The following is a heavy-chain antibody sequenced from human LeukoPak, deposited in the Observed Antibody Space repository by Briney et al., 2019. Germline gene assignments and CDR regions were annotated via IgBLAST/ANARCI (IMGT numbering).Heavy chain of an antibody. V-gene: IGHV1-2*02. CDR3: ARAPSQFYDSSGYYYVMGIDY. CDR1: GYTFTGYY. CDR2: INPNSGGT. D-gene: IGHD3-22*01. J-gene: IGHJ4*02. Sequence: ASVKVSCKAPGYTFTGYYMHWVRQAPGQGLEWMGWINPNSGGTNYAQKFQGRVTMTRDTSISKAYMELSRLRSDDTAVYYCARAPSQFYDSSGYYYVMGIDYWGQGTLVTVSS.